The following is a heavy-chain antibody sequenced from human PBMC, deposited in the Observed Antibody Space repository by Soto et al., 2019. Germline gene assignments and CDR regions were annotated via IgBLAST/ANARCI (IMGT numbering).Heavy chain of an antibody. CDR2: MSGGGETT. D-gene: IGHD3-22*01. CDR1: GLTFSNYA. V-gene: IGHV3-23*01. J-gene: IGHJ4*02. CDR3: AKWHTYYYDSRGFSGFDC. Sequence: EVQLLESGGGLVQPGGSLRLSCAASGLTFSNYAMTWVRQAPGKGLEWVSAMSGGGETTYYADSVKGRFIISRDNSRNTLYLQMNSLRAEDTAAYYCAKWHTYYYDSRGFSGFDCWGRGTLVTVSS.